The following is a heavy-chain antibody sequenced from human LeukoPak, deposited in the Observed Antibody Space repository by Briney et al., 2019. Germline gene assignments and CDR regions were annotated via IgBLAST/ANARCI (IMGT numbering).Heavy chain of an antibody. CDR2: INPNSGDT. Sequence: ASVTVSCEASGYTFTGYHMHWVRQAPGQGLEWMGRINPNSGDTNYAQKFQGRVTMTRDTSISTAYVELSRLRSDDTAVYYCARDYCSSTSCLFDYWGQGTLVTVSS. J-gene: IGHJ4*02. D-gene: IGHD2-2*01. V-gene: IGHV1-2*06. CDR3: ARDYCSSTSCLFDY. CDR1: GYTFTGYH.